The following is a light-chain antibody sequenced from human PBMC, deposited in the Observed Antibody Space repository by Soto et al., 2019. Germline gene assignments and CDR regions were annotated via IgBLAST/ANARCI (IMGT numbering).Light chain of an antibody. CDR1: QSISGW. J-gene: IGKJ1*01. V-gene: IGKV1-5*03. Sequence: DIHRTQSPSTLSASVGDRVTITCRASQSISGWLAWYQQKPGKAPKLLLYKASTLESGVPSRFSGSGSGTEFTLTISSLQPDDFATYYCQQYYSPWTSGQGTKVDIK. CDR3: QQYYSPWT. CDR2: KAS.